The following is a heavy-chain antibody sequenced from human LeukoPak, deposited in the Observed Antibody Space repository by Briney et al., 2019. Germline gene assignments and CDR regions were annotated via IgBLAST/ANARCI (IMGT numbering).Heavy chain of an antibody. Sequence: PSETLSLTCAVYGGSFSGYYWSWIRQPPGKGLEWIGEINHSGSTNYNPSLKSRVTISVDTSKNQFSLKLSSVTAADTAVYYCARPHYSSTNWSDPWGQGTLVTVSS. CDR3: ARPHYSSTNWSDP. J-gene: IGHJ5*02. CDR1: GGSFSGYY. V-gene: IGHV4-34*01. D-gene: IGHD6-13*01. CDR2: INHSGST.